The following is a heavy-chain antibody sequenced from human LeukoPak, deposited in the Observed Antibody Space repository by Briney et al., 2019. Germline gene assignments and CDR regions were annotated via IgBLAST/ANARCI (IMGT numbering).Heavy chain of an antibody. J-gene: IGHJ4*02. Sequence: ASVKASCKASGYTFTNYGISWVRQAPGQGLEWMGWISAYNGNTNYAQKLQGRVTMTTDTSTSTAYMELRSLRSDDTAVYYCARVHGSSGSPTYYFDYWGQGTLVTVSS. V-gene: IGHV1-18*01. CDR2: ISAYNGNT. CDR1: GYTFTNYG. D-gene: IGHD3-22*01. CDR3: ARVHGSSGSPTYYFDY.